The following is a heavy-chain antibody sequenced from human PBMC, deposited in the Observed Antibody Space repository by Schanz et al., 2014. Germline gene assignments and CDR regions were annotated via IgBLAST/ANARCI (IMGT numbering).Heavy chain of an antibody. D-gene: IGHD3-10*01. J-gene: IGHJ6*02. CDR2: LDLEDGEI. CDR3: ATAEDASGSYGLPACGV. Sequence: QVKLVQSGAEGKKAGASVKVSCKVSGYTLSKLSIHWVRQAPGKGLEWMGGLDLEDGEIVYAEQLKGRVTMTEDTSTDTAYMELSSLRSQDTAVYYCATAEDASGSYGLPACGVWGQGTTVIVSS. CDR1: GYTLSKLS. V-gene: IGHV1-24*01.